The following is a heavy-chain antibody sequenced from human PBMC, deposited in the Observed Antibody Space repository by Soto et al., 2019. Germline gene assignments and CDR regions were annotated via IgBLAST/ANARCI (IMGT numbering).Heavy chain of an antibody. J-gene: IGHJ4*02. V-gene: IGHV3-74*01. CDR2: INSDGTNT. CDR1: GFTFSSYW. Sequence: GGSLRLSYEASGFTFSSYWMHWVRQVPGKGLGWVSRINSDGTNTDYADPVKGRFTISRDNAKNTVYLQMNSLRVEDTGVYYCASPTMTTFDCWGQGALVTVSS. CDR3: ASPTMTTFDC. D-gene: IGHD4-4*01.